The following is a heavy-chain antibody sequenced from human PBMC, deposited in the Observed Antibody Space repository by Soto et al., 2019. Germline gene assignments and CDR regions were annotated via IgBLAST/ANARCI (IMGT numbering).Heavy chain of an antibody. D-gene: IGHD2-8*01. CDR3: ASLRIYCTNGVCSGRNNWFDP. CDR2: IYYSGST. CDR1: GGSISSSSYY. J-gene: IGHJ5*02. Sequence: QLQLQESGPGLVKPSETLSLTCTVSGGSISSSSYYWGWIRQPPGKGLEWIGSIYYSGSTYYNPSLKSRVTISVDTSQNQVSLELSSVTAADTAVYYCASLRIYCTNGVCSGRNNWFDPWGQGTLVTVSS. V-gene: IGHV4-39*01.